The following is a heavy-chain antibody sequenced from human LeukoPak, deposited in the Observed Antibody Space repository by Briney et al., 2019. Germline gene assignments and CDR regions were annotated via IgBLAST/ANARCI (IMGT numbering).Heavy chain of an antibody. D-gene: IGHD5-18*01. Sequence: SETLSLTCTVSGGSISSSCWSWIRQPGGKGLEWIGSIYYSKNTYYNPSLKSRVTISADTSKNQFSLTLGSVSATDTAVYYCVSPRGFSYGYFDYWGQGTLVTVSS. J-gene: IGHJ4*02. CDR3: VSPRGFSYGYFDY. CDR2: IYYSKNT. CDR1: GGSISSSC. V-gene: IGHV4-59*05.